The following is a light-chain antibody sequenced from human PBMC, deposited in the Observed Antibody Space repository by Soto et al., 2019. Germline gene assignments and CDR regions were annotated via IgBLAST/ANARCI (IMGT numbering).Light chain of an antibody. CDR2: DAS. J-gene: IGKJ5*01. V-gene: IGKV3-11*01. CDR1: QSVSSY. CDR3: QQRSNWPPIT. Sequence: IVLTQAPATLSFSPGEIATLSCRASQSVSSYLVWYQQKPGQAPRLLIYDASNRATGIPARFSGSGSGTDFTLTISSLEPEDFAVYYCQQRSNWPPITFGQGTRLEIK.